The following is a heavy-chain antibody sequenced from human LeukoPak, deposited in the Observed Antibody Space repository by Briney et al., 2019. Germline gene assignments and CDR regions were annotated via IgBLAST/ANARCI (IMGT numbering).Heavy chain of an antibody. J-gene: IGHJ3*02. D-gene: IGHD3-10*01. V-gene: IGHV4-31*03. CDR3: ARDLALGGAFDI. CDR2: IYCSGIT. CDR1: GVSISSGGYY. Sequence: SQTLSLTCTVSGVSISSGGYYWSWIRQHPGKGLEGIGYIYCSGITYYNTSLNSRVTISVDTSKNQFSLKLSSVTAAETAVYYCARDLALGGAFDIWGQGTMVTVSS.